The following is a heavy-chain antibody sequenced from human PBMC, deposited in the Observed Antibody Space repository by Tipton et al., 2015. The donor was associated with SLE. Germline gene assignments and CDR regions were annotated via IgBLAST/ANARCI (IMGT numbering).Heavy chain of an antibody. CDR2: IFYSGRT. J-gene: IGHJ4*02. V-gene: IGHV4-31*03. CDR1: GDSIISGAHY. D-gene: IGHD2-2*01. Sequence: TLSLTCTVSGDSIISGAHYWSWVRQHPGKGLGWIGNIFYSGRTYYNPSLESRVTISVDRSQNQFSLRLTSMTAADTAVYYCARQSAVGPGADSWGQGTLVTVSS. CDR3: ARQSAVGPGADS.